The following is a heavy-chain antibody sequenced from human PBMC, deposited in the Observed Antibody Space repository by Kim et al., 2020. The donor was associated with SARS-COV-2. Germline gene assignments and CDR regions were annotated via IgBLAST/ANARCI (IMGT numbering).Heavy chain of an antibody. D-gene: IGHD2-21*01. Sequence: GESLKISCKGSGYQFTKYWIAWVRQMPGKGLEFLGIIYPGDSATRYSPSFQGQVFISVDKSINTAYLQWHSLRASDSALYYCARVQIENLVKAFDIWGQGNVVTVSS. CDR2: IYPGDSAT. CDR1: GYQFTKYW. J-gene: IGHJ3*02. CDR3: ARVQIENLVKAFDI. V-gene: IGHV5-51*01.